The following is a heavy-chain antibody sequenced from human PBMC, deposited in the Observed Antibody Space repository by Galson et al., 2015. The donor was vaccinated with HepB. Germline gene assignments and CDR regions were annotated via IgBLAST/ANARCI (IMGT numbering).Heavy chain of an antibody. CDR1: GYSFTTHW. V-gene: IGHV5-51*01. J-gene: IGHJ4*02. D-gene: IGHD1/OR15-1a*01. Sequence: QSGAEVKKPGESLKISCTGSGYSFTTHWIGWVRQMPGKGLEWMGVTHPGDSNTRYSPSFQGQVTISADKSISTAYLQWSSLKASDTAVYYCASGNNSDYWGQGTLVTVSS. CDR2: THPGDSNT. CDR3: ASGNNSDY.